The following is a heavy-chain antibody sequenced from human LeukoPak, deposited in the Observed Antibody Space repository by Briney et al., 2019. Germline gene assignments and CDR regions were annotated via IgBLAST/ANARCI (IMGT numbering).Heavy chain of an antibody. CDR3: ARVGYDGYGMDV. J-gene: IGHJ6*02. Sequence: GGSLRLSCAASGFTFSSYWMHWVRQAPGKGLVWVSRINSDGSSTNYADSVKGRFTISRDNAKNTLYLQMNSLRAKDTAVYYCARVGYDGYGMDVWGQGTTVTVSS. D-gene: IGHD3-16*01. CDR1: GFTFSSYW. CDR2: INSDGSST. V-gene: IGHV3-74*01.